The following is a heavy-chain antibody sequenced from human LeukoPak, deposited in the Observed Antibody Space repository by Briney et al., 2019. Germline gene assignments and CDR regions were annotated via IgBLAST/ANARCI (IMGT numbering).Heavy chain of an antibody. V-gene: IGHV4-34*01. CDR2: INHSGST. CDR1: GGSFSGYY. CDR3: ARLPIYRGSTDAFDI. J-gene: IGHJ3*02. D-gene: IGHD4-23*01. Sequence: PSETLSLTCAVYGGSFSGYYWSWIRQPPGKGLEWIGEINHSGSTYYNPSLKSRVTISVDTSKNQFSLKLSSVTAADTAVYYCARLPIYRGSTDAFDIWGQGTMVTVSS.